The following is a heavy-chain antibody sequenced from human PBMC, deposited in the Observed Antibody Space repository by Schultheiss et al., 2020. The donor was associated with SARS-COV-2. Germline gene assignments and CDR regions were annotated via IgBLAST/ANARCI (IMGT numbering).Heavy chain of an antibody. D-gene: IGHD5-12*01. J-gene: IGHJ4*01. Sequence: GSLRLSCAASGYTFTNFGMHWVRQAPGKGLEWVAVVWYDGSNKYFADSVKGRFTISRDTSKNMVFLEMNSLRAEDTAVYYCAKGRGGSAYEALDYWGHGARVTVSS. V-gene: IGHV3-33*06. CDR3: AKGRGGSAYEALDY. CDR1: GYTFTNFG. CDR2: VWYDGSNK.